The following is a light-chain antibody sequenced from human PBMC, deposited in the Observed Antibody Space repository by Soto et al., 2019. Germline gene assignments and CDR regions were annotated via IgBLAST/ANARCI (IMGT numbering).Light chain of an antibody. V-gene: IGKV3D-15*01. CDR2: DAS. CDR3: QHYDNWPLWT. CDR1: QSISSY. Sequence: IGLTLSPASLSFHQGERGSLSCRSSQSISSYLAWYQQNPGQAPRLLIYDASSRATGIPPRFSGSGSGTEFTLTISSLQSEDFALYDCQHYDNWPLWTFGQGTKLDIK. J-gene: IGKJ1*01.